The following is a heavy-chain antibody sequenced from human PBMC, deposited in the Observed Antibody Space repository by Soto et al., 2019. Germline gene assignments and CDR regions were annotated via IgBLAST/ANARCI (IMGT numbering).Heavy chain of an antibody. Sequence: GGSLRLSCAASGFTFSSYAMHWVRQAPGKGLEWVAVISYDGSNKYYADSVKGRFTISRDNSKNTVYLQMNSLRADDTAVYYCAKGYSGTFVIDFWGQGTLVTVSS. CDR2: ISYDGSNK. CDR1: GFTFSSYA. D-gene: IGHD1-26*01. CDR3: AKGYSGTFVIDF. J-gene: IGHJ4*02. V-gene: IGHV3-30-3*01.